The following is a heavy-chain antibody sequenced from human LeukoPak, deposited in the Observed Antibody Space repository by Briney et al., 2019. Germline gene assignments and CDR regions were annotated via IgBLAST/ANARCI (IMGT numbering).Heavy chain of an antibody. Sequence: GGSLGLSCAASAFTFSSYSMNWVRQAPGKGLEWVSYISSSSSTIYYADSVKGRFTISRDNAKNSLYLQMNSLRAEDTAVYYCAREDHSNYNYWGQGTLVTVSS. J-gene: IGHJ4*02. CDR1: AFTFSSYS. V-gene: IGHV3-48*04. D-gene: IGHD4-11*01. CDR3: AREDHSNYNY. CDR2: ISSSSSTI.